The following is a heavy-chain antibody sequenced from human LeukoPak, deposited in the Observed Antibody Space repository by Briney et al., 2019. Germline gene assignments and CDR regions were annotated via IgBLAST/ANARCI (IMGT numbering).Heavy chain of an antibody. Sequence: TGGSLRLSCAASGFTFSSYSMNWVRQAPGKGLEWVANIKQDGSEKYYVDSVKGRFTISRDNAKNSLYLQMNSLRAEDTAVYYCARDKIVGATYFDYWGQGTLVTVSS. V-gene: IGHV3-7*01. CDR2: IKQDGSEK. CDR1: GFTFSSYS. D-gene: IGHD1-26*01. J-gene: IGHJ4*02. CDR3: ARDKIVGATYFDY.